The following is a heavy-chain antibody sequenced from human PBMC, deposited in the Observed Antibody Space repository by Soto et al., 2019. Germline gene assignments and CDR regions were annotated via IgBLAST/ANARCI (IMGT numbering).Heavy chain of an antibody. Sequence: EVQLLASGGGLVQPGGSLRLSCAASGFTFSSYAMSWVRQAPGKGLEWVSAISGSGGSTYYADSVKGRFTISRDNSKNTLYLQMNSLRAEDTAVYYCAKDEGIYDYVWGSYRSDYWGQGTLVTVSS. J-gene: IGHJ4*02. CDR2: ISGSGGST. D-gene: IGHD3-16*02. V-gene: IGHV3-23*01. CDR3: AKDEGIYDYVWGSYRSDY. CDR1: GFTFSSYA.